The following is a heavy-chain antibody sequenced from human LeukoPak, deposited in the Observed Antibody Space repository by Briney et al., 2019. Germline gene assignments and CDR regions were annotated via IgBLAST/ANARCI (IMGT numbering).Heavy chain of an antibody. D-gene: IGHD3-10*01. V-gene: IGHV4-39*07. CDR3: ARVDRFGELLLFDY. CDR1: GGSISSSSYY. CDR2: IYYSGTT. J-gene: IGHJ4*02. Sequence: KPSETLSLTCTVSGGSISSSSYYWGWIRQPPGKGLEWIGNIYYSGTTYYNPSLKSRVTISVDTSKNQFSLKLSSVTAADTAVYYCARVDRFGELLLFDYWGQGTLVTVSS.